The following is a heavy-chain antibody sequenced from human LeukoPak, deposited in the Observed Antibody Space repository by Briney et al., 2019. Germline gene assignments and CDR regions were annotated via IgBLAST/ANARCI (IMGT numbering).Heavy chain of an antibody. Sequence: ASVKVSCKASGFTFSDYYIHWVRQAPGQGLEWMGRIHPSSGGTNYAQKFQGRVTQTRNTSTSTAYMELSSLRSDDTAVYYCARPQRLIYVWGSHRPLYGMDVWGQGTTVTVSS. CDR2: IHPSSGGT. J-gene: IGHJ6*02. D-gene: IGHD3-16*01. CDR1: GFTFSDYY. V-gene: IGHV1-2*06. CDR3: ARPQRLIYVWGSHRPLYGMDV.